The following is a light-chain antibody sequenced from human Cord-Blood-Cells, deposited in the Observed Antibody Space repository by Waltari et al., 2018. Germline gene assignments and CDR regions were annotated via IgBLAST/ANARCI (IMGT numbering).Light chain of an antibody. Sequence: CRASQSVSSNLAWYQQKPGQAPRLLIYGASTRATGIPARFSGSGSGTEFTLTISSLQSEDFAVYYCQQYNNWPPASFGQGTKLEIK. J-gene: IGKJ2*03. V-gene: IGKV3-15*01. CDR3: QQYNNWPPAS. CDR1: QSVSSN. CDR2: GAS.